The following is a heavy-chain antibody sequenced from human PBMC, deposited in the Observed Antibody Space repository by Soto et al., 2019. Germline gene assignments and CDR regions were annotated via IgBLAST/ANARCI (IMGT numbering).Heavy chain of an antibody. Sequence: QVQLQESGPGLVKPSQTMSLTCSVSGGSITSGGFYWSWIRQHPEKGLEWIAYIFHSGSTDFSPSLKGRIIISAEPSKNQLSLQLTFVTAADTAVYYCVRGGIAGNWFEPWGQGNLVTVSS. CDR1: GGSITSGGFY. CDR2: IFHSGST. V-gene: IGHV4-31*03. D-gene: IGHD6-13*01. J-gene: IGHJ5*02. CDR3: VRGGIAGNWFEP.